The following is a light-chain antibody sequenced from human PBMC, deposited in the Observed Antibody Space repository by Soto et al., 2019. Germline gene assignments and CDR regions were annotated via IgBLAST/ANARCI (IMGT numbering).Light chain of an antibody. CDR3: QQFSSYPLT. V-gene: IGKV3-11*01. J-gene: IGKJ4*01. CDR2: DAS. Sequence: EIVLTQSPATLSWSPRERATLSFRASQSVSSYLAWYQQKPGQAPRLLIYDASNRATGIPARFSGSGSGTDFTLTISSLEPEDFAVYYCQQFSSYPLTFGGGTKVDI. CDR1: QSVSSY.